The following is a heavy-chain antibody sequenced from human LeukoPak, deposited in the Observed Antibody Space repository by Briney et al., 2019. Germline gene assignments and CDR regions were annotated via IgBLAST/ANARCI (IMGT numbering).Heavy chain of an antibody. CDR1: GYTFTGYY. CDR2: INPDSGGT. CDR3: ARGPPNWGYDY. Sequence: ASVKVSCRASGYTFTGYYMSWVRQAPGQGLEWMGWINPDSGGTHYAQNFQGWVTMTRDTSISTAYMELSRLRSDDTAVYYCARGPPNWGYDYWGPGTLVTVSS. J-gene: IGHJ4*02. D-gene: IGHD7-27*01. V-gene: IGHV1-2*04.